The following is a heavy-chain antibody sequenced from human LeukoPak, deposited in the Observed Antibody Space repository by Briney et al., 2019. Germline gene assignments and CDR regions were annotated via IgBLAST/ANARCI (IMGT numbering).Heavy chain of an antibody. Sequence: GGSLRLSCAASGFTFSSYSMNWVRQAPGKGLEWVSCISSSSTIYYADSVKGRFTISRDNAKNSLYLQMNSLRAEDTAVYYCARASPHSTAFDIWGQGTMVTVSS. CDR3: ARASPHSTAFDI. CDR2: ISSSSTI. V-gene: IGHV3-48*04. J-gene: IGHJ3*02. CDR1: GFTFSSYS.